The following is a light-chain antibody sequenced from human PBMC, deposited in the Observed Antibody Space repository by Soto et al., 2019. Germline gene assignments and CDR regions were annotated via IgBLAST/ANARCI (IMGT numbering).Light chain of an antibody. J-gene: IGLJ2*01. V-gene: IGLV7-46*01. CDR1: TGAVTSGHY. Sequence: QTVVTQEPSLTVSPGGTVTLTCGSSTGAVTSGHYPHWIQQKPGQAPRTLIYDATNKQSWTPARFSASLLGGKAALTLSGAQPEDEGDYYCSLSYDGARIFGGGTQLTVL. CDR2: DAT. CDR3: SLSYDGARI.